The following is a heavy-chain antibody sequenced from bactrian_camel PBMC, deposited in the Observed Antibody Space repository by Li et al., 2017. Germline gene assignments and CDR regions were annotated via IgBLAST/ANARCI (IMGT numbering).Heavy chain of an antibody. D-gene: IGHD2*01. J-gene: IGHJ6*01. V-gene: IGHV3S57*01. Sequence: HVQLVESGGESVQAGGSLRLSCDTSGYTFSSYCMGWFRQAPGKEREWVASIDTEGKTGYRDSVEGRFTISKDNAKNTLYLQMNSLKSEDTALYYCATLHPGTADFGYWGQGTQVTVS. CDR2: IDTEGKT. CDR1: GYTFSSYC. CDR3: ATLHPGTADFGY.